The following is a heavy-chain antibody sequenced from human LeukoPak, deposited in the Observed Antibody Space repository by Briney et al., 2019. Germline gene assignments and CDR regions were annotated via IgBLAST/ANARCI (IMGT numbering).Heavy chain of an antibody. V-gene: IGHV4-30-2*01. Sequence: TSETLSLTCTVSGGSISSGGYYWSWLRQPPGKGLEWIGYIYHSGSTYYNPSLKSRVTISVDRSKNQFSLKLSSVTAADTAVYYCARDCEVYCSRDPPDYWGQGTLVTVSS. CDR1: GGSISSGGYY. J-gene: IGHJ4*02. D-gene: IGHD2-15*01. CDR3: ARDCEVYCSRDPPDY. CDR2: IYHSGST.